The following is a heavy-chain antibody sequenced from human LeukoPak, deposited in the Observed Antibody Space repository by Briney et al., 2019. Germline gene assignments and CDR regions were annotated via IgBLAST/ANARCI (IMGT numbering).Heavy chain of an antibody. CDR1: GFTFSSYA. D-gene: IGHD3-3*01. J-gene: IGHJ4*02. CDR2: ISGSGGST. V-gene: IGHV3-23*01. CDR3: ARGEWLLYKL. Sequence: GGSLRLSCAASGFTFSSYAMSWVRQAPGKGLEWVSAISGSGGSTYYADSVKGRFTISRDNAKNSLYLQMNSLRAEDTAVYYCARGEWLLYKLWGQGTLVTVSS.